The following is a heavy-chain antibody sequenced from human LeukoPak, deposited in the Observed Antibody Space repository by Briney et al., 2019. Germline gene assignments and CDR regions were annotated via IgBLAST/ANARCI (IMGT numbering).Heavy chain of an antibody. V-gene: IGHV3-11*01. CDR2: ISRSGSTK. CDR3: ARVLRYCSGGNCYSGGLGYMDV. Sequence: GGSLRLSCAASGFTFSNYNMRWIRQAPGKGLEWVSSISRSGSTKYYADSVKGRFTISRDNAKNSLFLQMNSLRAEDTAVYYCARVLRYCSGGNCYSGGLGYMDVWGKGTTVTISS. CDR1: GFTFSNYN. D-gene: IGHD2-15*01. J-gene: IGHJ6*03.